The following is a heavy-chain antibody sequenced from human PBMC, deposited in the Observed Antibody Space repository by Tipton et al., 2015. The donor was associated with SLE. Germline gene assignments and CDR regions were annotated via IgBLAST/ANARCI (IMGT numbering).Heavy chain of an antibody. CDR3: ARGGKAAAGTCFDY. V-gene: IGHV4-34*01. D-gene: IGHD6-13*01. CDR2: INHSGST. CDR1: GGSFSGYY. J-gene: IGHJ4*02. Sequence: TLSLTCAVYGGSFSGYYWSWIRQPPGKGLEWIGEINHSGSTNYNPSLKSRVTISVDTSKNQFSLKLSSVTAADTAVYYCARGGKAAAGTCFDYWGQGTLVTVSS.